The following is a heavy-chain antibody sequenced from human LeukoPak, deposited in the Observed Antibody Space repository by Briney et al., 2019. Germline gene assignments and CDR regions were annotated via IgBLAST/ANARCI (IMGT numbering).Heavy chain of an antibody. CDR2: ISGSGGST. J-gene: IGHJ1*01. CDR1: GFTFSSYA. V-gene: IGHV3-23*01. D-gene: IGHD3-22*01. CDR3: AKGRITMIVVVTEYFQH. Sequence: GGSLRLSCAASGFTFSSYAMSCVRQAPGKGRECVSAISGSGGSTYYADSVKGRFTISRDNSKNTLYLQMNSLRAEDTAVYYCAKGRITMIVVVTEYFQHWGQGTLVTVSS.